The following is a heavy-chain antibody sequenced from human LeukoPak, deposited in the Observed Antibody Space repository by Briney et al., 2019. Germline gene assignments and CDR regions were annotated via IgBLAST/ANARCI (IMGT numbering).Heavy chain of an antibody. J-gene: IGHJ6*03. CDR2: INWNGGST. V-gene: IGHV3-20*04. CDR3: ARNRPIQFYYYYYMDV. Sequence: GGSLRLSCAASGFTFDDYGMSWVRQAPGKGLEWVSGINWNGGSTGYADSVKGRFTISRDNAKNSLYLQMNSLRAEDTALYYCARNRPIQFYYYYYMDVWGKGTTVTVS. D-gene: IGHD1-14*01. CDR1: GFTFDDYG.